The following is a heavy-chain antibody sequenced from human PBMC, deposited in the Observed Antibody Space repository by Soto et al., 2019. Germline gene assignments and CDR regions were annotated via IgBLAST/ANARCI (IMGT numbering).Heavy chain of an antibody. CDR2: IKSKTDGGTT. V-gene: IGHV3-15*01. J-gene: IGHJ3*02. D-gene: IGHD5-18*01. CDR3: TTGKWIQLWSRWNDAFDI. Sequence: GGSLRLSCAASGFTFSNAWMSWVRQAPGKGLEWVGRIKSKTDGGTTDYAAPVKGRFTISRDDSKNTLYLQMNSLKTEDTAVYYCTTGKWIQLWSRWNDAFDIWGQGTMVTVSS. CDR1: GFTFSNAW.